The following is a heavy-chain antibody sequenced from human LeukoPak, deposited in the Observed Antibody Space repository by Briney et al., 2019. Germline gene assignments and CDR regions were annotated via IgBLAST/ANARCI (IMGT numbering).Heavy chain of an antibody. J-gene: IGHJ4*02. CDR2: ISGSGGST. Sequence: SCKASGGTFSSYAMSWVRQAPGKGLEWVSAISGSGGSTYYADSVKGRFTISRDNSKNTLYLQMNSLRAEDTAVYYCGRVGSLGYCSGGSCYYFDYWGQGTLVTVSS. CDR1: GGTFSSYA. D-gene: IGHD2-15*01. V-gene: IGHV3-23*01. CDR3: GRVGSLGYCSGGSCYYFDY.